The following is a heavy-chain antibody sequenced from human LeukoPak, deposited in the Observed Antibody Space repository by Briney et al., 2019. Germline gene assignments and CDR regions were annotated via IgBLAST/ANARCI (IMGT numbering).Heavy chain of an antibody. D-gene: IGHD2-2*01. CDR2: INHSGST. V-gene: IGHV4-34*01. CDR1: GGSFSGYY. CDR3: ARVVLRYCSSTSCYRAGRFDY. Sequence: KPSETLSLTCAVYGGSFSGYYWSWIRQPPGKGLEWIGEINHSGSTNYNPSLKSRVTISVDTSKNQFSLKLSSVTAADTAVYYCARVVLRYCSSTSCYRAGRFDYWGQGTLVTVSS. J-gene: IGHJ4*02.